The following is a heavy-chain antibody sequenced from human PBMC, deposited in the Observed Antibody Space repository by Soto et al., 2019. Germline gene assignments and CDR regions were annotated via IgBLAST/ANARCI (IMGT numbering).Heavy chain of an antibody. CDR2: IYSGGST. CDR1: GFTVSSNY. J-gene: IGHJ6*02. V-gene: IGHV3-53*01. D-gene: IGHD4-4*01. Sequence: GGSLRLSCAASGFTVSSNYMSWVRQAPGKGLEWVSVIYSGGSTYYADSVKGRFTISRDNSKNTLYLQMNSLRAEDTAVYYCARDRNDYSNYYYGMDVWGQGTTVTVSS. CDR3: ARDRNDYSNYYYGMDV.